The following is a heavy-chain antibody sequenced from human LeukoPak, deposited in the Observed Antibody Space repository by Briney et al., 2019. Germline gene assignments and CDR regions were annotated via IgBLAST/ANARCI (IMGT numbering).Heavy chain of an antibody. J-gene: IGHJ4*02. V-gene: IGHV5-10-1*01. CDR2: IDPSDSYT. CDR1: GYSFTSYW. Sequence: GESLKISCKGSGYSFTSYWISWVRQMPGKGLEWMGRIDPSDSYTNYSPSFQGHVTISADESISTAYLQWSSLKASDTAMYYCARHTPEYDSSGFDYWGQGTLVTVSS. D-gene: IGHD3-22*01. CDR3: ARHTPEYDSSGFDY.